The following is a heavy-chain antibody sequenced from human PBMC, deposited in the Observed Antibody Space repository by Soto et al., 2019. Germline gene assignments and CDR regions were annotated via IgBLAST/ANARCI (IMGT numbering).Heavy chain of an antibody. D-gene: IGHD1-1*01. CDR2: IIPIFGTA. CDR3: ARDTWVFRNPRWYFEL. Sequence: SVKVSCKASGGTFSSYAISWVRQAPGQGLEWMGGIIPIFGTANYAQKFQGRVTITADESTSTAYMELSSLRSEDTAVYYCARDTWVFRNPRWYFELWGRGTLVTVSS. J-gene: IGHJ2*01. CDR1: GGTFSSYA. V-gene: IGHV1-69*13.